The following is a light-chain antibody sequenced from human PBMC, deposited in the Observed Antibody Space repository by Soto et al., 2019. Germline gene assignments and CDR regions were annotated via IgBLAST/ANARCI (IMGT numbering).Light chain of an antibody. Sequence: DIQMTQSPSSLSASVGDTVTIICRASQRISSYWSWFQQKPGKAPKFLIYDASSLQTGVPSRFSGGGSGTDFTLTLSSLQPEDFATYYCQQSYSIPHGLTFRGGPKVEIK. CDR1: QRISSY. J-gene: IGKJ4*01. CDR3: QQSYSIPHGLT. CDR2: DAS. V-gene: IGKV1-39*01.